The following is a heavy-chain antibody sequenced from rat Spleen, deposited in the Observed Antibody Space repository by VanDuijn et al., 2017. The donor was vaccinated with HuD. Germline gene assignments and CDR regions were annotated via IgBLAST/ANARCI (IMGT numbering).Heavy chain of an antibody. J-gene: IGHJ2*01. D-gene: IGHD2-1*01. CDR2: ISSSSGT. CDR3: AREEDTFDY. Sequence: VQLVESGGGLVQPGKSLKLSCSASGFTFSSYGMHWIRQAPGKGLDWVAYISSSSGTVYADAVKGRFTISRDNAKNTLYLQLNSLKSEDTAIYYCAREEDTFDYWGQGVMVTVSS. V-gene: IGHV5-62*01. CDR1: GFTFSSYG.